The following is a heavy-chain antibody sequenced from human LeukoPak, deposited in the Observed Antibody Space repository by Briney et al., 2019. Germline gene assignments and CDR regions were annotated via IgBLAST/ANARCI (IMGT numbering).Heavy chain of an antibody. CDR1: GFTFSSYA. D-gene: IGHD3-3*01. Sequence: PGGSLRLSCAASGFTFSSYAMSWVRQAPGKGLEWVSVIYSGGSTYYADSVKGRFTISRDNSKNTLYLQMNSLRAEDTAVYYCARDHGNYDYYYGMDVWGQGTTVTVSS. J-gene: IGHJ6*02. V-gene: IGHV3-66*01. CDR2: IYSGGST. CDR3: ARDHGNYDYYYGMDV.